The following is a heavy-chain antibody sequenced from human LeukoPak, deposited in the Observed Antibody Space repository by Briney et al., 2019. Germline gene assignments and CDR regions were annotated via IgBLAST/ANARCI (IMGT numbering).Heavy chain of an antibody. Sequence: ASVKVSCKASGYTFTGYYMHLVRQAPGQGLEWMGWITPNSGGTNYAQKFQGRVTMTRDTSISTAYMELNRQSSDDTAMYYCARVGEPTMKQADDAVDICGQRTMVTVSS. CDR1: GYTFTGYY. D-gene: IGHD5-12*01. CDR3: ARVGEPTMKQADDAVDI. V-gene: IGHV1-2*02. J-gene: IGHJ3*02. CDR2: ITPNSGGT.